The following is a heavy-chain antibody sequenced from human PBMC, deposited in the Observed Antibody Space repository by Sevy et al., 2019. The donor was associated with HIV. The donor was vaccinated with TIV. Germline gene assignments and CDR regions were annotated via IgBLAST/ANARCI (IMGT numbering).Heavy chain of an antibody. CDR1: GFTFSSYW. J-gene: IGHJ6*02. CDR2: MKQDGSEK. V-gene: IGHV3-7*01. CDR3: ASGKGYTGSYYYYGMDV. Sequence: GGSLRLSCAASGFTFSSYWMSWVRQAPGKGLEWVANMKQDGSEKYYVDSVKGRFTISRDNAKNSLYLQMNSLRAEDTAVYYCASGKGYTGSYYYYGMDVWGQGTTVTVSS. D-gene: IGHD6-13*01.